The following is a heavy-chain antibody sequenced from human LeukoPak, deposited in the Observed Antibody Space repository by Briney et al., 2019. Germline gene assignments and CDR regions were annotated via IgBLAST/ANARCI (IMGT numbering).Heavy chain of an antibody. J-gene: IGHJ6*03. CDR2: IRSDGSDT. Sequence: GGSLRLSCAASGFTFSDTWMHWVRQAPGEGLVWVSRIRSDGSDTRYADSVKGRFTISRDNAKNSLYLQMNSLRAEDTAVYYCATWPDTVTTPPDYMDVWGKGTTVTVSS. V-gene: IGHV3-74*01. D-gene: IGHD4-11*01. CDR1: GFTFSDTW. CDR3: ATWPDTVTTPPDYMDV.